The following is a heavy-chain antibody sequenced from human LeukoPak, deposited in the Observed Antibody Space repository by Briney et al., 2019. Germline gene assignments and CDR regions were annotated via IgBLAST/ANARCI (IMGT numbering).Heavy chain of an antibody. V-gene: IGHV1-18*01. CDR3: ARPREQPVEFDF. J-gene: IGHJ4*02. CDR1: GYTFTSYG. CDR2: ISTDNGNI. Sequence: ASVKVSCKASGYTFTSYGISWVRQAPGQGLEWVGWISTDNGNINYAQKLQGRVTMTTDTSTSTAYMELRSLTSDDTAVYYCARPREQPVEFDFWGQGTLVTVSS. D-gene: IGHD6-6*01.